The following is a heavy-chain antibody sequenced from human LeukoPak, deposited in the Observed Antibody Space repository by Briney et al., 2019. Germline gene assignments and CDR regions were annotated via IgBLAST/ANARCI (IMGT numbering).Heavy chain of an antibody. CDR3: AATVTSGGWFDP. Sequence: KPSETLSLTCAVYGGSFSGYYWSWIRQPPGKGLEWIGEINHSGSTNYNPSLKSRVTISVDTSKNQFSLKLSSVTAADTAVYYCAATVTSGGWFDPWGRGTLVTVSS. D-gene: IGHD4-17*01. J-gene: IGHJ5*02. V-gene: IGHV4-34*01. CDR1: GGSFSGYY. CDR2: INHSGST.